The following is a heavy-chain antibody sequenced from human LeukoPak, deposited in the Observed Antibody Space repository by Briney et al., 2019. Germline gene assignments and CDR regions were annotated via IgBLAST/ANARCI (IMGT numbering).Heavy chain of an antibody. J-gene: IGHJ6*02. Sequence: SSETLSLTCTVSGGSIGSYYWSWIRQPPGKGLEWIGYIYYSGSTNYNPSLKSRVTISVDTSKNQFSLKLSSVTAADTAVYYCATRGYGSYYYYYGMDVWGQGTTVTVSS. CDR3: ATRGYGSYYYYYGMDV. V-gene: IGHV4-59*01. CDR2: IYYSGST. D-gene: IGHD1-1*01. CDR1: GGSIGSYY.